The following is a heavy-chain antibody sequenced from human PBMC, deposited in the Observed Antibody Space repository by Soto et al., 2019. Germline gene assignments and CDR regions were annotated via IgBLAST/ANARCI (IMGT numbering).Heavy chain of an antibody. CDR1: GFTFSSYG. CDR3: ATFDYSSSSFGN. J-gene: IGHJ4*02. CDR2: IWYDGSNK. V-gene: IGHV3-33*01. D-gene: IGHD6-6*01. Sequence: QVQLVESGGGVVQPGRSLRLSCAASGFTFSSYGMHWVRQAPGKGLEWVAVIWYDGSNKYYADSVKGRFTISRENSKNRLYLQMNSLRAEDTAVYYCATFDYSSSSFGNWGQGTLVTVSS.